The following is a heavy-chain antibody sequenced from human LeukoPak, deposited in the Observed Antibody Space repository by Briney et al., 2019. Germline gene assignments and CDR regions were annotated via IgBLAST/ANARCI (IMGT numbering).Heavy chain of an antibody. CDR1: GYTFTSYA. J-gene: IGHJ4*02. V-gene: IGHV7-4-1*02. Sequence: ASVKVSCKASGYTFTSYAMNWVRQAPGQGLEWMGCINTNTGNPTYAQGFTGRFVFSLDTSVSTAYLQVSSLKAEDTAVYYCASSRVYDSSGYSAFEYWGQGTLVTVSS. D-gene: IGHD3-22*01. CDR3: ASSRVYDSSGYSAFEY. CDR2: INTNTGNP.